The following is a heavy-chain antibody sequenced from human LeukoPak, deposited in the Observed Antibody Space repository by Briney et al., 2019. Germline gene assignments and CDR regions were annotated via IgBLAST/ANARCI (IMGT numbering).Heavy chain of an antibody. Sequence: TSETLSLTCTVSGDAISSGDYCWTWVRQPPGKGLEWIGYIHHSGSTHYNLSLKSRLTMSVDTSKNQFSLMLSSVTAADTAVYYCARYYGDFDYWGQGTLVTVSS. CDR1: GDAISSGDYC. J-gene: IGHJ4*02. CDR3: ARYYGDFDY. V-gene: IGHV4-30-4*01. D-gene: IGHD3-10*01. CDR2: IHHSGST.